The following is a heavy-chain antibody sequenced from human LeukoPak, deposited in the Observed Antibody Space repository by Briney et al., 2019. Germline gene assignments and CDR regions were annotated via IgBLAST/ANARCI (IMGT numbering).Heavy chain of an antibody. J-gene: IGHJ4*02. Sequence: GGSLRLSCAASGFTVGSNYIGWVRQAPGRGLECVSLIYTSGNTYYPDSVKGRFTISRDTSKNTLYLQMNSLRAEDTAVYYCARVTTSGSYKFDYWGQGTLVTVSS. V-gene: IGHV3-53*01. D-gene: IGHD3-10*01. CDR1: GFTVGSNY. CDR2: IYTSGNT. CDR3: ARVTTSGSYKFDY.